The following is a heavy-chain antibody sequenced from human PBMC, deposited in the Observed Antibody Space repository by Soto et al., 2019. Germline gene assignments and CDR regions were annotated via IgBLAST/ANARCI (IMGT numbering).Heavy chain of an antibody. CDR3: ARCFSTLVGPAGVLDS. CDR1: GGSFSGYC. D-gene: IGHD2-2*01. CDR2: INHSGST. J-gene: IGHJ5*01. V-gene: IGHV4-34*01. Sequence: SETLALTCAVYGGSFSGYCWSWIRQPPGKGLEWIGEINHSGSTNYNPSLKSRVTISVDTSKNQFSLKLSSVTAADTAVYYCARCFSTLVGPAGVLDSWGQGTL.